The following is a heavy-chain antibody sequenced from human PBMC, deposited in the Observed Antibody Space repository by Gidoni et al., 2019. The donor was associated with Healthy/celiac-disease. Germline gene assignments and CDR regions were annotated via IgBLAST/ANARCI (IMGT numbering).Heavy chain of an antibody. V-gene: IGHV4-34*01. D-gene: IGHD2-21*01. CDR2: INHSGST. CDR3: ARGCGGDCEFDY. Sequence: QVQLQQWGAGLLKPSETLSLTCAVYGGSFSGYYWSGIRQPPGKGLDWIGEINHSGSTNYNPSLKSRVTISVDTSKNQFSLKLSSVTAADTAVYYCARGCGGDCEFDYWGQGTLVTVSS. J-gene: IGHJ4*02. CDR1: GGSFSGYY.